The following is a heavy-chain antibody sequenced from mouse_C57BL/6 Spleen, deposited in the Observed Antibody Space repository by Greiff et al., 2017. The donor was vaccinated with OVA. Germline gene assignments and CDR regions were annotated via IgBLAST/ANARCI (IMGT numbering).Heavy chain of an antibody. CDR3: ARSEGIYYDSYVDY. J-gene: IGHJ2*01. CDR2: INPSNGGT. D-gene: IGHD2-4*01. V-gene: IGHV1-53*01. CDR1: GYTFTSYW. Sequence: VQLQQPGTELVKPGASVKLSCKASGYTFTSYWMHWVKQRPGQGLEWLGNINPSNGGTNYNEKFKSKATLTVDKSSSTAYMQLSSLTSEDSAVYYCARSEGIYYDSYVDYWGQGTTLTVSS.